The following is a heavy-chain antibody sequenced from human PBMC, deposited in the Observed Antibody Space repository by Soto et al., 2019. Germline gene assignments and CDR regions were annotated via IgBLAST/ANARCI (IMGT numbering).Heavy chain of an antibody. CDR3: ARVKSATAAAYDY. CDR2: IGTAGDT. D-gene: IGHD6-25*01. J-gene: IGHJ4*02. V-gene: IGHV3-13*01. CDR1: GFTFSTYD. Sequence: PGGSLRLSCAASGFTFSTYDMNWVRQVTGKGLEWVSGIGTAGDTYYPGSVKGRFTISRENAKNSLYLQMNSLRAGDTAVYYCARVKSATAAAYDYWGQRTLVTVSS.